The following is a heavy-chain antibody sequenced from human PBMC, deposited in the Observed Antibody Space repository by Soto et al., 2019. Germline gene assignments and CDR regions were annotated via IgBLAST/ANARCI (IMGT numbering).Heavy chain of an antibody. Sequence: QVQLQESGPGLVKPSETLSLTCTVSGGSVSGLYWTWIRQPPGKGLEWIGFIYYSGSTIYNTSLKSRVPISIATSQNQFSLKLSSMTAADTAAYYCARPFPPLHSGSHNFDLWGQGTLVTVSS. J-gene: IGHJ4*02. CDR2: IYYSGST. D-gene: IGHD1-26*01. V-gene: IGHV4-59*08. CDR3: ARPFPPLHSGSHNFDL. CDR1: GGSVSGLY.